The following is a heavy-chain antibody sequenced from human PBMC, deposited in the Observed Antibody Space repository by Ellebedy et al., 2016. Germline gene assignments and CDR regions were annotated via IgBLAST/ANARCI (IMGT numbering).Heavy chain of an antibody. Sequence: GESLKISCAASGFTVGNNYMSWVRQAPGKGLEWVSLIYSFGSTYYADSVKGRFTISRGSSENTLYLQMNSLRDEDTAVYYCAVRSGEAYHYHYSMDVWGQGTTVTVSS. J-gene: IGHJ6*02. D-gene: IGHD3-10*01. CDR2: IYSFGST. CDR1: GFTVGNNY. V-gene: IGHV3-53*01. CDR3: AVRSGEAYHYHYSMDV.